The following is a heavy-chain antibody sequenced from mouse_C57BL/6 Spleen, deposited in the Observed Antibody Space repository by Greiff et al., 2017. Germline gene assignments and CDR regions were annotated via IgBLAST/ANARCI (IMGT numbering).Heavy chain of an antibody. J-gene: IGHJ1*03. D-gene: IGHD3-3*01. Sequence: VKLVESGGGLVKPGGSLKLSCAASGFTFSSYAMSWVRQTPEKRLEWVATISDGGSYTYYPDNVKGRFTISRDNAKNNLYLQMSHLKSEDTAMYYCARLGVSYWYFDVWGTGTTVTVSS. CDR2: ISDGGSYT. CDR3: ARLGVSYWYFDV. CDR1: GFTFSSYA. V-gene: IGHV5-4*03.